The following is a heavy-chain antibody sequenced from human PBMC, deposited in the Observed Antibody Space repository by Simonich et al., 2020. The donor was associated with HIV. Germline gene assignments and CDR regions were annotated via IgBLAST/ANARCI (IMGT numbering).Heavy chain of an antibody. V-gene: IGHV1-18*01. Sequence: QIQLVQSGAEVKKPGASVKVSCKASGYTFTNYAISWVRQAPGQGLEWMGWVRTFGGDKKYSKNLQGRVTMTTDTSTTTVYMELRSLRSDDTAIYYCARGQPYFDYWGQGTLVTVSS. D-gene: IGHD5-18*01. CDR3: ARGQPYFDY. J-gene: IGHJ4*02. CDR2: VRTFGGDK. CDR1: GYTFTNYA.